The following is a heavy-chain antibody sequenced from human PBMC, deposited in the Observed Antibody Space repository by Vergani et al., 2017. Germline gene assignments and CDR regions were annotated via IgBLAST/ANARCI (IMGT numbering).Heavy chain of an antibody. V-gene: IGHV3-21*04. J-gene: IGHJ4*02. Sequence: EVQLVESGGGLVKPGGSLRLSCAASGFTFSSYSMNWVRQAPGKGLEWVSSISTSSTYIYYADSVKGRFTISRDNSKNTLYLQMNSLRAEDTAVYYCAKALLWFGFRGQGTLVTVSS. CDR2: ISTSSTYI. D-gene: IGHD3-10*01. CDR3: AKALLWFGF. CDR1: GFTFSSYS.